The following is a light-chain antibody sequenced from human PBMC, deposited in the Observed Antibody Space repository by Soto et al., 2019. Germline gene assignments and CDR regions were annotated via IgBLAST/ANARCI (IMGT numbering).Light chain of an antibody. CDR1: QSVSSSY. J-gene: IGKJ1*01. Sequence: EIVLTQSPGTLSLSPGERATLSCRASQSVSSSYLAWYLQKPGQAPRLLIYGASSRATGIPDRFSGSGSGTDFTLTISRLEPEDFAVYYCQQYGSSPLFGQGTKVDIK. CDR2: GAS. V-gene: IGKV3-20*01. CDR3: QQYGSSPL.